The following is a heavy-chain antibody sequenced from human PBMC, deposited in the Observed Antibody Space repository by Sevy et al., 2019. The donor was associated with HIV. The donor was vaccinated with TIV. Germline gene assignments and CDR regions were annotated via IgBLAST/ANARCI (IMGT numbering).Heavy chain of an antibody. CDR3: ARASHISGAYTNDY. D-gene: IGHD2-21*01. CDR2: INPNTGGT. J-gene: IGHJ4*02. Sequence: ASVKVSCRASGYSFTGYYIHWVRQAPGQALQWMGWINPNTGGTEFAQKFRGRVAMTRDTSTSTSYMELSRLRSDDAAVYYCARASHISGAYTNDYWGQGTLVTVSS. CDR1: GYSFTGYY. V-gene: IGHV1-2*02.